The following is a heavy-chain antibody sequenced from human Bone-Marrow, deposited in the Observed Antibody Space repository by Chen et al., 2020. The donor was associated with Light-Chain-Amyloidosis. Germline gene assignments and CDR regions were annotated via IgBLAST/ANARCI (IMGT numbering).Heavy chain of an antibody. CDR1: GYTFTNHY. Sequence: VKVSCKASGYTFTNHYIHWVRQAPGQGREWMGIINPDGGSTSYAQKFQGRVTMTRDTSATSVYMELSSLRSDDTAVYYCATGRYYYDSSGYYYDYYYMDVWGKGTTVTVSS. V-gene: IGHV1-46*01. CDR2: INPDGGST. CDR3: ATGRYYYDSSGYYYDYYYMDV. D-gene: IGHD3-22*01. J-gene: IGHJ6*03.